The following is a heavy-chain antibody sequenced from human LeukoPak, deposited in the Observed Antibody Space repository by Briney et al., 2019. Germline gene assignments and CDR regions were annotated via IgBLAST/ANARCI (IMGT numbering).Heavy chain of an antibody. D-gene: IGHD4/OR15-4a*01. CDR1: GFTFSNAW. J-gene: IGHJ4*02. Sequence: GGSLRLSCEASGFTFSNAWMNWVRQAPGKGLEWVSAISGSGGSTYYADSVKGRFTISRDNSKNTLYLQMNSLRAEDTAVYYCARRAGAYSHPYDYWGQGTLVTVSS. CDR2: ISGSGGST. V-gene: IGHV3-23*01. CDR3: ARRAGAYSHPYDY.